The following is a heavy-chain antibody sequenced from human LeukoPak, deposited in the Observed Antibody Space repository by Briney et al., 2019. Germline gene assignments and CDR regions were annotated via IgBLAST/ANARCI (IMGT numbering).Heavy chain of an antibody. D-gene: IGHD2-15*01. CDR3: AKGAPGVVVVVAETDYYYGMDV. CDR1: GFTFDDYA. Sequence: GGSLRLSCAASGFTFDDYAMHWVRQAPGKGLEWVSGISWNIGSIGYADSVKGRFTISRENAKHSLYMQMPSLRAEDTALYYCAKGAPGVVVVVAETDYYYGMDVWGQGTTVTVSS. CDR2: ISWNIGSI. J-gene: IGHJ6*02. V-gene: IGHV3-9*01.